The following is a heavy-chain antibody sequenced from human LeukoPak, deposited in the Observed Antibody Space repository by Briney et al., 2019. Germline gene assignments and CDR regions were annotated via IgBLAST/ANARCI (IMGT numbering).Heavy chain of an antibody. D-gene: IGHD1-14*01. CDR3: AREAQDFRTGNHRPGHYDYMDV. CDR1: GGSISSYY. Sequence: SETLSLTCGASGGSISSYYWAWLRQAPGKGLEWIGYIYYAGSTNYNPSLKSRVTMSVDMSRNQFSLRMTSVTAADTAVYYCAREAQDFRTGNHRPGHYDYMDVWGKGTAVTVSS. J-gene: IGHJ6*03. V-gene: IGHV4-59*01. CDR2: IYYAGST.